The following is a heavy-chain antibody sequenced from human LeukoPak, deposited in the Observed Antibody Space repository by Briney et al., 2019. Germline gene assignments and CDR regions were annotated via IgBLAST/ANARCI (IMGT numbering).Heavy chain of an antibody. V-gene: IGHV4-34*01. CDR3: ARAFNLVFRGQYYDILTRSGGMDV. J-gene: IGHJ6*02. Sequence: SETLSLTCAVYGGSFSGYYWSWIRQPPGKGLEWIGEINHSGSTNYNPSLKSRVTISVDTSKNQFSLKLSSVTAADTAVYYCARAFNLVFRGQYYDILTRSGGMDVWGQGTTVTVSS. CDR1: GGSFSGYY. D-gene: IGHD3-9*01. CDR2: INHSGST.